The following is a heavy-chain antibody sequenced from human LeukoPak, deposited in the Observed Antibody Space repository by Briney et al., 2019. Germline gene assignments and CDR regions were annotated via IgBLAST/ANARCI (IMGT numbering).Heavy chain of an antibody. CDR3: AREWTRTGPFDY. V-gene: IGHV3-33*08. CDR1: GFTFSSYG. J-gene: IGHJ4*02. CDR2: IWNDGSNK. Sequence: GRSLRLSCAASGFTFSSYGLHWVRQAPGKGLEWVALIWNDGSNKYYADSVKGRSTISRDNSKNTLYLQMNNLRVEDTAVYYCAREWTRTGPFDYWGQGTLVTVSS. D-gene: IGHD3/OR15-3a*01.